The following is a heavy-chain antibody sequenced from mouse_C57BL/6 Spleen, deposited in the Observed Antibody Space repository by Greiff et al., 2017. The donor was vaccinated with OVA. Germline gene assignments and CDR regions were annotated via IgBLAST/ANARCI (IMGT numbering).Heavy chain of an antibody. Sequence: QVQLQQPGAELVKPGASVKLSCKASGYTFTSYWMQWVKQRPGQGLEWIGEIDPSDSYTNYNQKFKGKATLTVDTSSSTAYMQLSSLTSEDSAVYYCARYGERYGSSYLYWYFDVWGTGTTVTVSS. D-gene: IGHD1-1*01. V-gene: IGHV1-50*01. CDR1: GYTFTSYW. CDR3: ARYGERYGSSYLYWYFDV. J-gene: IGHJ1*03. CDR2: IDPSDSYT.